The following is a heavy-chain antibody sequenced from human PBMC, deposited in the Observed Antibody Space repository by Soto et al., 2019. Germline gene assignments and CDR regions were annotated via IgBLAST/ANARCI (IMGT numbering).Heavy chain of an antibody. CDR3: ATQRYSSGWLLDY. V-gene: IGHV1-24*01. Sequence: ASVKVSCKISGYTLTELSMHWLRQAPGKGLEWMGGFDPEDGETIYAQKFQGRVTMTEDTSTDTAYMELSSLRSEDTAVYYCATQRYSSGWLLDYWGQGTLVTVSS. J-gene: IGHJ4*02. CDR2: FDPEDGET. D-gene: IGHD6-19*01. CDR1: GYTLTELS.